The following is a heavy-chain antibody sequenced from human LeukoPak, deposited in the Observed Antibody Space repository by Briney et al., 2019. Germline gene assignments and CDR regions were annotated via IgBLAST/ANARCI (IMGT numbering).Heavy chain of an antibody. CDR2: ISYDGSNK. J-gene: IGHJ4*02. CDR3: AKGDPYGSGSYAVDY. Sequence: GGSLRLSCAASGFTFSRYGMHWVRQASGKGLEWVALISYDGSNKYYADSVKGRFTISRDNSKNTLYLQMNSLRPEDTAVYYCAKGDPYGSGSYAVDYWGQGTLVTVSS. CDR1: GFTFSRYG. D-gene: IGHD3-10*01. V-gene: IGHV3-30*18.